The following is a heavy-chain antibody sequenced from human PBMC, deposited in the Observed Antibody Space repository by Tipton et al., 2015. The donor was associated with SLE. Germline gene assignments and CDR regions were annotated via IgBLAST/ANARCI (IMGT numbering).Heavy chain of an antibody. CDR2: LSARGTST. CDR3: ASDEYGEAGTDY. CDR1: GLTLVNYV. J-gene: IGHJ4*02. D-gene: IGHD4/OR15-4a*01. Sequence: SLRLSCAASGLTLVNYVMTWVRQAPGKEPEWVSSLSARGTSTYYAESVRGRFTISRDDAKSSLYLQMNSLRVEDTAVYYCASDEYGEAGTDYWGQGTLVTVSS. V-gene: IGHV3-48*03.